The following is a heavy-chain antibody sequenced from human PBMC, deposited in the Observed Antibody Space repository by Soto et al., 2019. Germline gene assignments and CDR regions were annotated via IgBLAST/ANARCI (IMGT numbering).Heavy chain of an antibody. CDR1: GGTFSSYA. Sequence: ASVKVSCKASGGTFSSYAISWVRQAPGQGLEWMGGIIPIFGTANYAQKFQGRVTITADESTSTAYMELSSLRSEDTAVYYCARDYWQLVDYYYYGMDVWGQGTTVTVSS. CDR2: IIPIFGTA. CDR3: ARDYWQLVDYYYYGMDV. D-gene: IGHD6-6*01. V-gene: IGHV1-69*13. J-gene: IGHJ6*02.